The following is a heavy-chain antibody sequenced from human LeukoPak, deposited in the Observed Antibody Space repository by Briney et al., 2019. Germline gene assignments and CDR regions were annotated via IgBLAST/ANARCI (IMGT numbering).Heavy chain of an antibody. J-gene: IGHJ1*01. CDR2: IKQDGSEK. CDR1: GFTFSDYY. Sequence: GGSLRLSCAAPGFTFSDYYMSWIRQAPGKGLEWVANIKQDGSEKDYVDSVKGRFTISRDNAKNSLYLQMNSLRAEDTAVYYCASWDQLPLAEYFQYWGQGTLVIVSS. CDR3: ASWDQLPLAEYFQY. D-gene: IGHD2-2*01. V-gene: IGHV3-7*01.